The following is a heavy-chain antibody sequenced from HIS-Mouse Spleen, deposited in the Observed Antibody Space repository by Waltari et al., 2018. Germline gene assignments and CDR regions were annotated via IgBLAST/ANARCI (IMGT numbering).Heavy chain of an antibody. CDR3: AREIPYSSSWYDWYFDL. CDR2: IYYSCST. D-gene: IGHD6-13*01. J-gene: IGHJ2*01. Sequence: QLQLQESGPGLVKPSETLSLTCTVSGGSISSSSYYWGWIRQPPGKGLEWIGSIYYSCSTYYNPSLTSRVTISVDTSKNQFSLKLSSVTAADTAVYYCAREIPYSSSWYDWYFDLWGRGTLVTVSS. CDR1: GGSISSSSYY. V-gene: IGHV4-39*07.